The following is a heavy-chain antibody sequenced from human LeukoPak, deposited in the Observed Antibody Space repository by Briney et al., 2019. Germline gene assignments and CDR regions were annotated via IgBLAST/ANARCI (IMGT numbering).Heavy chain of an antibody. J-gene: IGHJ4*02. CDR1: GFRFSSYD. D-gene: IGHD6-19*01. CDR2: IESDGTKE. V-gene: IGHV3-30*02. Sequence: PGGSLRLSCAASGFRFSSYDIHWVRQAPGKGLESVAFIESDGTKEYYADSVKGRFTISRDNSKNTVYVQMDTLRAEDKAVYYCAKEGSGWYYLDYWGQGTVVTVSS. CDR3: AKEGSGWYYLDY.